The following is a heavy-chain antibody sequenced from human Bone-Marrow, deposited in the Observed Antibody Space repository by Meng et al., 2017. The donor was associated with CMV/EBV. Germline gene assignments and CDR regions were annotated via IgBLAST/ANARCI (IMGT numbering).Heavy chain of an antibody. D-gene: IGHD6-19*01. Sequence: SSAASGFTFKNAWMNWVRQAPGKGPEWVARISPKTEGASTDYAAFVRGRFTLSRDDSQNTLTLQMSSLKTEDTAVYYCFHYSLGWYRGQGTLVTVSS. CDR3: FHYSLGWY. J-gene: IGHJ4*02. CDR1: GFTFKNAW. CDR2: ISPKTEGAST. V-gene: IGHV3-15*07.